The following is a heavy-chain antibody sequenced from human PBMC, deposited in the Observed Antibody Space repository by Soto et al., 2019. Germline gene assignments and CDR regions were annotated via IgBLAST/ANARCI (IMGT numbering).Heavy chain of an antibody. CDR1: GGSINSGGYS. D-gene: IGHD2-21*01. CDR2: IYYSGST. J-gene: IGHJ3*02. Sequence: QVQLQELGPGLVKPSQTLSLTCTVSGGSINSGGYSWSWIRQHPGKGPEWIGYIYYSGSTYYNPSLKSRVTISVDTSKNQFSLKLSSVTAADTAVYYCARVVTDAFDIWGQGTMVTVSS. CDR3: ARVVTDAFDI. V-gene: IGHV4-31*03.